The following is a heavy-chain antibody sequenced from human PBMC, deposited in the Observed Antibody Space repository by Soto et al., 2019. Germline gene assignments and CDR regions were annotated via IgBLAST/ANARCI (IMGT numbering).Heavy chain of an antibody. CDR1: GGSFSSYT. D-gene: IGHD3-10*01. V-gene: IGHV1-69*02. Sequence: QVQLVQSGAEVKKTGSSVKVSCKASGGSFSSYTISWVRQAPGQGLEWMGRIVPMVGRTIYAQKFQGRVAISADKSTTTAYMDLSNLASEDTAMYYCALDSGSDVFDIWGQGTLVIVSS. CDR3: ALDSGSDVFDI. J-gene: IGHJ3*02. CDR2: IVPMVGRT.